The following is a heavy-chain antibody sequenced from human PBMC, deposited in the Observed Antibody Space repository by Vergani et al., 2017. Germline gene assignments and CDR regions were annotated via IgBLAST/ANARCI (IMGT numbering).Heavy chain of an antibody. D-gene: IGHD5-24*01. CDR2: IKKTGDST. V-gene: IGHV3-23*01. J-gene: IGHJ4*02. CDR1: GFTFSSLA. CDR3: GRGSDNYN. Sequence: EVQLLQSEGAVVQPGGSLGLSCVPSGFTFSSLAMSWVPQVHGQGLEWVSSIKKTGDSTHYGDSVKGRFTISRDNSKNTLYLQMNSLRVEDTAVYYCGRGSDNYNWGQGTLVTVSS.